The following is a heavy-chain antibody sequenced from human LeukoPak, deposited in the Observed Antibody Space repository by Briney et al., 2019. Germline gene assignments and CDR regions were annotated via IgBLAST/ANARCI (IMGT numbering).Heavy chain of an antibody. V-gene: IGHV3-53*01. CDR2: IYSGGST. J-gene: IGHJ4*02. CDR1: GFTVSSSY. Sequence: GGSLRLSCAASGFTVSSSYMSWVRQAPGRGLEWVSVIYSGGSTHYADSVRGRFTISRDNSKNTLYLQMNSLRAEDTAVYYCARDRDYAFDYWGQGTLVTVSS. CDR3: ARDRDYAFDY. D-gene: IGHD4-17*01.